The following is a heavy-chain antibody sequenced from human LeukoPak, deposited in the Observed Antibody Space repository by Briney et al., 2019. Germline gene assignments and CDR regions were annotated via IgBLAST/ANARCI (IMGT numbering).Heavy chain of an antibody. CDR3: AREVPHALGYCSSTSCQNYYYYYYMDV. J-gene: IGHJ6*03. Sequence: KPSKTLSLTCTVSGGSISSYYWSWIRQPPGKGLEWIGYIYYSGSTNYNPSPKSRVTISVDRSKNQFSLQLSSVTAADTAVYYCAREVPHALGYCSSTSCQNYYYYYYMDVWGKGTTVTVSS. CDR1: GGSISSYY. CDR2: IYYSGST. D-gene: IGHD2-2*01. V-gene: IGHV4-59*01.